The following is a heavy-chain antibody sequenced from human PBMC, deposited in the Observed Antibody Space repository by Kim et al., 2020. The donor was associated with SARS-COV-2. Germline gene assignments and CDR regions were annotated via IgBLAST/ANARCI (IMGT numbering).Heavy chain of an antibody. Sequence: TGGSTYYEDDVKGRFTISRDNSRTTLYLQMTSLSADDPAVYYCARHDWFDPWGRGTLVTVSS. CDR3: ARHDWFDP. CDR2: TGGST. V-gene: IGHV3-53*01. J-gene: IGHJ5*02.